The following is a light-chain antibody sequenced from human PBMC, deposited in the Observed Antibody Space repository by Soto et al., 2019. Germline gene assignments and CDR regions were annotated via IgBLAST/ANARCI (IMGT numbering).Light chain of an antibody. V-gene: IGKV3-11*01. CDR3: GHRTASPWS. J-gene: IGKJ1*01. CDR2: DLS. CDR1: QSVSSH. Sequence: EIVLTQSPGTLSLSPGERATLSCRASQSVSSHLAWYQQKPGKAPRLLIYDLSNKPTGIPARFSGSGSGTDFSLTISSLEPEDFAGYNCGHRTASPWSVGQGNKVEIK.